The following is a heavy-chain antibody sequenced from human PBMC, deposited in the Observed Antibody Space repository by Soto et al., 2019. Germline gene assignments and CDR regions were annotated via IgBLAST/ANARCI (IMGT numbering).Heavy chain of an antibody. CDR2: ISYDGTNK. CDR1: GFTFSTYG. D-gene: IGHD4-17*01. V-gene: IGHV3-30*18. J-gene: IGHJ6*01. CDR3: AKDLQSYGDYDYYCSGIDV. Sequence: QVQLVESGGGEVQPGRSLTISCAASGFTFSTYGMHWVRQTPGKGLEWVAVISYDGTNKFYSDSVKGRFTISRDNFKNTLTLQMNSLRADDTAVYSCAKDLQSYGDYDYYCSGIDVWGLGTRVTVSS.